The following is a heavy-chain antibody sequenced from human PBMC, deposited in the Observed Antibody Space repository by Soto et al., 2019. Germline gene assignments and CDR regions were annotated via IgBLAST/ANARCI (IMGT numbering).Heavy chain of an antibody. Sequence: QVQLVQSGAEVKKPEASVKVSCKASAYTFTSYGFSWVRQAPGPGVEWMRGISAYNGNTNYAQKLQDRVTMTTATSTRRSYMALRSLKSYDTAVYYCATVMHGYYYDSSGYYQPGDFDYWGQGTLVTVSS. J-gene: IGHJ4*02. CDR3: ATVMHGYYYDSSGYYQPGDFDY. V-gene: IGHV1-18*04. CDR2: ISAYNGNT. CDR1: AYTFTSYG. D-gene: IGHD3-22*01.